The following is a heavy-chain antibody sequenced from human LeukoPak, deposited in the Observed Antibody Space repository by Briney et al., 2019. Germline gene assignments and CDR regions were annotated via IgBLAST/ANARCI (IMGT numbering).Heavy chain of an antibody. Sequence: PSETLSLTCTVSGGSISSYYWSWIRQPPGKGLEWIGYIYYSGSTNYNPSLKSRVTISVDTSKNQFSLKLSSVTAADTAVYYCARGTKYPYFDYWGQGTLVTVSS. CDR1: GGSISSYY. CDR2: IYYSGST. CDR3: ARGTKYPYFDY. V-gene: IGHV4-59*01. J-gene: IGHJ4*02. D-gene: IGHD1-1*01.